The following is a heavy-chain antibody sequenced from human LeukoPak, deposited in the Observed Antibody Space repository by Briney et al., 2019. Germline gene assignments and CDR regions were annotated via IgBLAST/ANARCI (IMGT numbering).Heavy chain of an antibody. J-gene: IGHJ3*02. V-gene: IGHV3-11*04. D-gene: IGHD1-26*01. Sequence: PGGSLRLSCAASGFTFSDYYISWIRRVPGKGLEGVSYISSSGSTIYYADSVKGRFTISRDNAKNSLYLQMNSLRAEDTAVYYCARENSGSYGAFDIWGQGTMVTVSS. CDR2: ISSSGSTI. CDR3: ARENSGSYGAFDI. CDR1: GFTFSDYY.